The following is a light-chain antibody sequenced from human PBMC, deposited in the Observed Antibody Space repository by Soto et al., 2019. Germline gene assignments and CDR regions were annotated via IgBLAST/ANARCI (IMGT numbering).Light chain of an antibody. V-gene: IGLV1-44*01. CDR1: SSNIGSNT. Sequence: QSVLTQPPSASGTPGQRVTISCSGSSSNIGSNTVNWYQQLPGTAPKLLIYSNNQRPSGVPDRFSGSKSGTSASLAISGLQSEDVGDYYCAAWHDSLNGYAFGTGTKVTVL. J-gene: IGLJ1*01. CDR3: AAWHDSLNGYA. CDR2: SNN.